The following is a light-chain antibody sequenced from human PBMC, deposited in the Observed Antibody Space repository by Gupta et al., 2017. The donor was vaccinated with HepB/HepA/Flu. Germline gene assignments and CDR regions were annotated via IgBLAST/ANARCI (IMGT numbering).Light chain of an antibody. V-gene: IGLV1-44*01. CDR1: SSDIGSNN. CDR3: AAWDDTLKHVI. J-gene: IGLJ2*01. Sequence: QSVLTQPPSASGTPGQRVTISCSGSSSDIGSNNVNWYQQLPGTAPKLLMYSNNQRPSGVPDRCSGSKSGTKASLATSGLQSEDEADYYCAAWDDTLKHVIFGGGTKLTVL. CDR2: SNN.